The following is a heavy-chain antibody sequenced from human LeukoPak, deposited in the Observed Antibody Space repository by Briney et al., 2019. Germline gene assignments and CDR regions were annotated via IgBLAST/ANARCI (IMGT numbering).Heavy chain of an antibody. CDR2: IYYSGST. CDR1: GGSISSGGYY. J-gene: IGHJ4*02. D-gene: IGHD3-10*01. Sequence: SQTLSLTCTVSGGSISSGGYYWSWIRQHPGKGLEWIGYIYYSGSTYYNPSLKSRVTISVDKSKNQFSLKLSSVTAADTAVYYCASTLVRGWYFDYWGQGTLVTVSS. CDR3: ASTLVRGWYFDY. V-gene: IGHV4-31*03.